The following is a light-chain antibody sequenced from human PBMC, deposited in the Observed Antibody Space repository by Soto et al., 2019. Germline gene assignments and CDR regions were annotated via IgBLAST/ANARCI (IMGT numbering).Light chain of an antibody. J-gene: IGKJ5*01. Sequence: DIQMTQSPSTLSASVGDRVTITCRASQSISSWLAWYQHKPGKAPELLIYDASTLESGVPSRFSGSGSGTEFTLIISSLQPDDFATYYCQQYNSYSQITFGQGTRLDIK. CDR2: DAS. CDR3: QQYNSYSQIT. V-gene: IGKV1-5*01. CDR1: QSISSW.